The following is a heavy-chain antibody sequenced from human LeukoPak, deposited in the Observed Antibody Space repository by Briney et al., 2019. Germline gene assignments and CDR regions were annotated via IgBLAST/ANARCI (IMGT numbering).Heavy chain of an antibody. CDR2: IYYTGST. Sequence: SETLSLTCSVSGGSISSSSYYWGWIRQPPGKGLEWIGTIYYTGSTYYNPSLKSRVTISVDTSKNHFSLKLTSVTAADTAVYYCARRSSVRGGDNWFDPWGQGTLVTVSS. CDR1: GGSISSSSYY. V-gene: IGHV4-39*07. D-gene: IGHD3-10*02. CDR3: ARRSSVRGGDNWFDP. J-gene: IGHJ5*02.